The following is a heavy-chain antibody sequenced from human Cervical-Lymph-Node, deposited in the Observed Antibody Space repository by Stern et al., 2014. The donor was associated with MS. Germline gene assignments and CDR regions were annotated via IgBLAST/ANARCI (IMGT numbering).Heavy chain of an antibody. CDR1: GYTFTSYY. D-gene: IGHD6-19*01. Sequence: QVQLLQPGAEVKTPGASVKLSCKASGYTFTSYYTHWVRQAPGQGLEWMGIINPNGGSTSYEQKFQGRVTMTRDTSTSTVYMEVSSLRSEDTAVYYCAREVAGHRLGMMDVWGQGTSVTVSS. CDR2: INPNGGST. J-gene: IGHJ6*02. CDR3: AREVAGHRLGMMDV. V-gene: IGHV1-46*01.